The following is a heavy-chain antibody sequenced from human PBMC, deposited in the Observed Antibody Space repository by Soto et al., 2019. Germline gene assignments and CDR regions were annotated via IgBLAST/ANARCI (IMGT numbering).Heavy chain of an antibody. CDR3: TRDPSPWLKNRVGAFDI. Sequence: EVQLVESGGGLVKPGRSLRLSCTASGFTFGDYAMSWFRQAPGKGLEWVGFIRSKAYGGTTEYAAPVKRRFTISRDDSKSIAYLQMNSLKTEDTAVYYCTRDPSPWLKNRVGAFDIWGQGTMVTVSS. CDR1: GFTFGDYA. V-gene: IGHV3-49*05. J-gene: IGHJ3*02. D-gene: IGHD5-18*01. CDR2: IRSKAYGGTT.